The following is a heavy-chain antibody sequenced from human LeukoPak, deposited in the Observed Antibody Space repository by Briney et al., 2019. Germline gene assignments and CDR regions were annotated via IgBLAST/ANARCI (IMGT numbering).Heavy chain of an antibody. CDR3: ARVGHGVAAAEYYYYMDV. Sequence: ASVKVSCKASGYTFTSYGISWVRQAPGQGLEWMGWISAYNGNTNYAQKLQGRVTMTTDTSTNTAYMELRSLRSDDTAVYYCARVGHGVAAAEYYYYMDVWGKGTTVTVSS. V-gene: IGHV1-18*01. CDR2: ISAYNGNT. CDR1: GYTFTSYG. D-gene: IGHD6-13*01. J-gene: IGHJ6*03.